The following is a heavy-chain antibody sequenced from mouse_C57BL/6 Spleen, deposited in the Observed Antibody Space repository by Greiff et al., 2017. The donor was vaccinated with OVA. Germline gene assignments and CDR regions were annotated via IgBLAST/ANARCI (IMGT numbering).Heavy chain of an antibody. J-gene: IGHJ2*01. V-gene: IGHV3-6*01. Sequence: EVQLQESGPGLVKPSQSLSLTCSVTGYSITSGYYWNWIRQFPGNKLEWMGYISYDGSNNYNPSLKNRISITRDTSKNQFFLKLNSVTTEDTATYYCARASSGYDYWGQGTTLTVSS. CDR1: GYSITSGYY. CDR2: ISYDGSN. CDR3: ARASSGYDY. D-gene: IGHD3-2*02.